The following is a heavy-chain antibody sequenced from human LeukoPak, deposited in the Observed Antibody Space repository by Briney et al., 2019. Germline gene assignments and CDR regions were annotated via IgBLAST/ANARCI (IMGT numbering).Heavy chain of an antibody. CDR1: GFTFNNYA. D-gene: IGHD3-22*01. Sequence: GGSLRLSCTASGFTFNNYAMSWVRQAPGKGLEWVSAISSSGANTYYADSVKGRFTISRDNSKNTLYLQMDSLRAEDTAVYYCAKDLRYYDSTGYYGLDYWGQGTLVTVSS. J-gene: IGHJ4*02. CDR3: AKDLRYYDSTGYYGLDY. CDR2: ISSSGANT. V-gene: IGHV3-23*01.